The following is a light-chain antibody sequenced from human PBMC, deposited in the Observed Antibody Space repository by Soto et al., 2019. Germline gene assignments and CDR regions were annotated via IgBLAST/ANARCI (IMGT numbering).Light chain of an antibody. CDR2: AAS. J-gene: IGKJ5*01. Sequence: DIQMTQSPSSLSASVGDRVTITCRASRGISNYLAWYQQKPRKVPKLLIYAASTLQSGVPSRFSGSGSGTEFTLTISSLQPEDVATYYCQQYKAAPITFGQGTRLENK. CDR1: RGISNY. V-gene: IGKV1-27*01. CDR3: QQYKAAPIT.